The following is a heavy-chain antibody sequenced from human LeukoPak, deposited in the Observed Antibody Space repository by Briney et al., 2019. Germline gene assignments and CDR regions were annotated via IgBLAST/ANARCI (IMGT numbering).Heavy chain of an antibody. CDR2: INPNSGGT. V-gene: IGHV1-2*02. CDR3: ARDLVFLRGDSFHDAFDI. CDR1: GGTLSRFA. D-gene: IGHD4-17*01. J-gene: IGHJ3*02. Sequence: GASVKVSCKASGGTLSRFAISWVRQAPGQGLEWMGWINPNSGGTNYAQKFQGRVTMTRDTSISTAYMELSRLRSDDTAVYYCARDLVFLRGDSFHDAFDIWGQGTMVTVSS.